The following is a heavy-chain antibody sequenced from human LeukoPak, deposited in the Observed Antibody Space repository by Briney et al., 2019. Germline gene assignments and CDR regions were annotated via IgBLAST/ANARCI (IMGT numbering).Heavy chain of an antibody. CDR1: GFTFSNYG. D-gene: IGHD3-3*01. Sequence: PGRSLRLSCEASGFTFSNYGMHWVRQAPGKGLEWVATIRYDDGNTKNYEDSVKGRFTISRDNSQNTLYLQMNDLRAEDTAVYYCAKSPYYDFWPFDYWGQGTLVTVSS. CDR2: IRYDDGNTK. V-gene: IGHV3-33*06. J-gene: IGHJ4*02. CDR3: AKSPYYDFWPFDY.